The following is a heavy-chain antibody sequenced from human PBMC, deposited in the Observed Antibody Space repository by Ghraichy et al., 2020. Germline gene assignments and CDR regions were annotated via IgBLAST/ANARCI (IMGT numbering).Heavy chain of an antibody. CDR3: ARTYGDYDWYFDL. Sequence: ASVKVSCKASGYTFTGYYMHWVRQAPGQGLEWMGWINPNSGGTNYAQKFQGWVTMTRDTSISTAYMELSRLRSDDTAVYYCARTYGDYDWYFDLWGRGTLVTVSS. V-gene: IGHV1-2*04. J-gene: IGHJ2*01. CDR2: INPNSGGT. CDR1: GYTFTGYY. D-gene: IGHD4-17*01.